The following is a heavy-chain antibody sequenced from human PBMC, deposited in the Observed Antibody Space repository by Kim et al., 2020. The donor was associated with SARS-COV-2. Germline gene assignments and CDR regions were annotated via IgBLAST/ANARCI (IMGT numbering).Heavy chain of an antibody. D-gene: IGHD1-26*01. J-gene: IGHJ6*02. CDR2: IKQDGSEK. CDR3: ARDQRSYGYYYYGMDV. Sequence: GGSLRLSCAASGFTFSSYWMSWVRQAPGKGLEWVANIKQDGSEKYYVDSVKGRFTISRDNAKNSLYLQMNSLRAEDTAVYYCARDQRSYGYYYYGMDVWGQGTTVTVSS. V-gene: IGHV3-7*01. CDR1: GFTFSSYW.